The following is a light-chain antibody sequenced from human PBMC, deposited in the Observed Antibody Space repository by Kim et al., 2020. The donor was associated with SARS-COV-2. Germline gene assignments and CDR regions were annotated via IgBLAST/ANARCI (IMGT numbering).Light chain of an antibody. CDR2: GAS. J-gene: IGKJ5*01. V-gene: IGKV3D-15*01. CDR1: RSVASK. Sequence: SPWERATLSCRASRSVASKIAGYQPKPGQAPRLLIHGASIRATGIPVRFSGSGSGTEFTLTISSLQSEDFAVYYCQQYKNWPPITFGQGTRLEIK. CDR3: QQYKNWPPIT.